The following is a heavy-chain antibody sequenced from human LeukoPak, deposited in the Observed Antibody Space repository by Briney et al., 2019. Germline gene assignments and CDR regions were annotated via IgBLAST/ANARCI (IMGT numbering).Heavy chain of an antibody. Sequence: SETLSLTCTVSGGSISNYYWSWIRQPAGKGLEWIGRIYTSGTTHYNPSLKSRVTMSVDTSKNQFSLKLSSVTAADTAVYYCARVLGEDYYDSSGYSLDYWGQGTLSPSPQ. V-gene: IGHV4-4*07. CDR3: ARVLGEDYYDSSGYSLDY. CDR1: GGSISNYY. CDR2: IYTSGTT. D-gene: IGHD3-22*01. J-gene: IGHJ4*02.